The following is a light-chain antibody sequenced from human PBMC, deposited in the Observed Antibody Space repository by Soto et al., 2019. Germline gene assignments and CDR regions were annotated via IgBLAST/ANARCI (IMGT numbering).Light chain of an antibody. CDR3: QVWDTTTVHPHVV. J-gene: IGLJ2*01. V-gene: IGLV3-21*02. CDR2: DDS. CDR1: DIGSTS. Sequence: SYVLTQPPSVSVAPGQTARITCGGNDIGSTSVHWYQQRPGQAPVLVVYDDSDRPSGIPERFSGSNSGNTATLTISRVEAGDEADFYSQVWDTTTVHPHVVFGGGTQLTVL.